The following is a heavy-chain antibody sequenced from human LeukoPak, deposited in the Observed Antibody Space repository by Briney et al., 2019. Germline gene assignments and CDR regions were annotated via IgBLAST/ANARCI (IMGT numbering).Heavy chain of an antibody. CDR3: ARDGVATSDFDY. Sequence: ASVKVSCKASGYTFTGYYMHWVRQAPGQGREWMGWINPNSGGTNYAQKFQGRVTMTRDTSISTAYMELSRLGSDDTAVYYCARDGVATSDFDYWGQGTLVTVSS. CDR2: INPNSGGT. D-gene: IGHD5-12*01. V-gene: IGHV1-2*02. J-gene: IGHJ4*02. CDR1: GYTFTGYY.